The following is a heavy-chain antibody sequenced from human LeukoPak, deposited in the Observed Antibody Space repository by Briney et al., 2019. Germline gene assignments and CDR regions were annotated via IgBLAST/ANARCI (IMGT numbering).Heavy chain of an antibody. V-gene: IGHV3-74*01. CDR3: ARDTLGEGEDANYAVYYFDY. J-gene: IGHJ4*02. Sequence: PGGSLRLSCAVSGFTFSGHWMFWVRQAPGKGLVWVSSTNSDGSSTGYTDSVKGRFTVSRDNAKNTLYLQMNSLRAEDTAVYYCARDTLGEGEDANYAVYYFDYWGQGTPVTVSS. CDR2: TNSDGSST. CDR1: GFTFSGHW. D-gene: IGHD4/OR15-4a*01.